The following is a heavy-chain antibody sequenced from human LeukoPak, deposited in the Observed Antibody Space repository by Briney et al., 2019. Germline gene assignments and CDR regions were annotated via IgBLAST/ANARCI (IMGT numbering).Heavy chain of an antibody. CDR1: GGPISSYY. CDR2: IYYSGST. J-gene: IGHJ4*02. CDR3: AASYCSGGSCYRFDEKYYFDY. D-gene: IGHD2-15*01. Sequence: PSETLSLTCTVSGGPISSYYWSWIRQPPGKGLEWIGYIYYSGSTNYNPSLKSRVTISVDTSKNQFSLKLSSVTAADTAVYYCAASYCSGGSCYRFDEKYYFDYWGQGTLVTVSS. V-gene: IGHV4-59*08.